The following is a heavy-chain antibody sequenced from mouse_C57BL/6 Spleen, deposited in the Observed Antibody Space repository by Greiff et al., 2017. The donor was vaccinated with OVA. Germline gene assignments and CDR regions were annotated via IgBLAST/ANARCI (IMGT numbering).Heavy chain of an antibody. J-gene: IGHJ4*01. CDR3: ARPLYYYGSSYHAMDY. CDR2: ISSGGSYT. CDR1: GFTFSSYG. V-gene: IGHV5-6*01. Sequence: EVQLVESGGDLVKPGGSLKLSCAASGFTFSSYGMSWVRQTPDKRLEWVATISSGGSYTYYPDSVKGRITISRDNAKNTLYLQMSSLKSEDTAMYYCARPLYYYGSSYHAMDYWGQGTSVTVSS. D-gene: IGHD1-1*01.